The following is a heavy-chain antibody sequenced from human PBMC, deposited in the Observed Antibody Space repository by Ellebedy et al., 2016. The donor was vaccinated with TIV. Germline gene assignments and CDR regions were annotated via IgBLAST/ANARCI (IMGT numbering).Heavy chain of an antibody. J-gene: IGHJ3*01. V-gene: IGHV3-30*04. CDR1: GFTFSSST. CDR3: ARGPYSSGHCDAFDV. Sequence: GGSLRLXXAASGFTFSSSTMHWVRQAPGWGLDWVAGISFDGRAVHYADSVKGRFTISRDNSKNTLSLQMNSLRGEDSAIYYRARGPYSSGHCDAFDVWGRGTAVTVSS. D-gene: IGHD6-19*01. CDR2: ISFDGRAV.